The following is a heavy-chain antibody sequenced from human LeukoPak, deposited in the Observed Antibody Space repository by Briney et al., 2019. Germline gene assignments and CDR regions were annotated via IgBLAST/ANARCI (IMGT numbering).Heavy chain of an antibody. CDR3: ARPRGSNDAFDI. V-gene: IGHV3-74*01. Sequence: GGSLRLSCAASRFTFSFYWMDWVRQAPEKGLVWVSRINSDGTSTTYADFVKGRLTISRDNAKNTLYLQMSSLRAEDTAVYYCARPRGSNDAFDIWGQGTMVTVSS. CDR1: RFTFSFYW. D-gene: IGHD3-10*01. J-gene: IGHJ3*02. CDR2: INSDGTST.